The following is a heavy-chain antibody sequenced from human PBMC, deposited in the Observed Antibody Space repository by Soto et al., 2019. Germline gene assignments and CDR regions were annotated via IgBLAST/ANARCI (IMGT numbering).Heavy chain of an antibody. J-gene: IGHJ4*02. CDR1: GGTFSSYA. Sequence: SVKVSCKASGGTFSSYAISWVRQAPGQGLEWMGGIIPIFGTANYAQKFQGRVTITADESTSTAYMELSSLRSEDTAVYYCARDNQRRIVVVPAALDYWGQGTLVTVS. V-gene: IGHV1-69*13. CDR2: IIPIFGTA. D-gene: IGHD2-2*01. CDR3: ARDNQRRIVVVPAALDY.